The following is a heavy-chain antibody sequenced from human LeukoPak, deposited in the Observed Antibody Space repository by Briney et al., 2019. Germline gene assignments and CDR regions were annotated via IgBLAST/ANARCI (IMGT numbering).Heavy chain of an antibody. D-gene: IGHD3-22*01. V-gene: IGHV4-61*01. CDR1: GYSISSGYY. J-gene: IGHJ6*03. CDR2: IYYSGST. Sequence: SETLSLTCTVSGYSISSGYYWGWIRQPPGKGLEWIGYIYYSGSTNYNPSLKSRVTISVDTSKNQFSLKLSSVTAADTAVYYCASNPAYYDSSGYVQTAVGDYYYMDVWGKGTTVTISS. CDR3: ASNPAYYDSSGYVQTAVGDYYYMDV.